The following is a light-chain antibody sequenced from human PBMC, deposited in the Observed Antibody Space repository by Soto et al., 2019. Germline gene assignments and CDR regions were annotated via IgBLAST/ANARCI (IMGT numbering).Light chain of an antibody. CDR1: SSNIGAGYD. CDR3: QSSISSLSPVV. Sequence: QSVLTQPPSVSGAPGQRVTISCTGTSSNIGAGYDVHWYQQLPGTAPKLLIYGNSNRPSGVPDRFSGSKSGTSASLAITGLQAEDEADYYCQSSISSLSPVVFGGGTKLTVL. CDR2: GNS. J-gene: IGLJ2*01. V-gene: IGLV1-40*01.